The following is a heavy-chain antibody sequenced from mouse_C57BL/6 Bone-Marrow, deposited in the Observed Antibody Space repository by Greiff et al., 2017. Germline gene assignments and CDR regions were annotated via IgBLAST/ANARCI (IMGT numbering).Heavy chain of an antibody. J-gene: IGHJ3*01. CDR3: ARASRRVFAY. CDR2: ISYDGSN. V-gene: IGHV3-6*01. CDR1: GYSITSGYY. D-gene: IGHD6-1*01. Sequence: EVQVVESGPGLVKPSQSLSLTCSVTGYSITSGYYWNWIRQFPGNKLEWMGYISYDGSNNYHPSLKNRISITRDTSKNQFFLKLNSVTTEDTATYYCARASRRVFAYWGQGTLVTVSA.